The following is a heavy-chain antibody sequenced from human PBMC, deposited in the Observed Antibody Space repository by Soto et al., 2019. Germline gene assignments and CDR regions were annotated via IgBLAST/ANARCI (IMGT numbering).Heavy chain of an antibody. D-gene: IGHD3-3*01. CDR2: IYSGGST. CDR1: GFTVSSNY. CDR3: ARDRVESDFRSGDYYYYGMDV. J-gene: IGHJ6*02. Sequence: GGLRLSFAASGFTVSSNYMSWVRQAPGKGLEWVSVIYSGGSTYYADSVKGRFTISRDNSKNTLYLQMNSLRAEDTAVYYCARDRVESDFRSGDYYYYGMDVWGQGTTVTVSS. V-gene: IGHV3-53*01.